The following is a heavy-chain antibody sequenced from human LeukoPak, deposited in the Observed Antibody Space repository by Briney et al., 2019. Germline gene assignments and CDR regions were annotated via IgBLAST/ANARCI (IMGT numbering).Heavy chain of an antibody. V-gene: IGHV7-4-1*02. J-gene: IGHJ6*02. Sequence: ASVKVSCKASGYTFTGYHMHWVRQAPRQGLEWMGWINTNTGNPTYAQGFTGRFVFSLDTSVSTAYLQISSLKAEDTAVYYCARDTYSSSWYWYGLDVWGQGTTVTVSS. CDR3: ARDTYSSSWYWYGLDV. CDR1: GYTFTGYH. D-gene: IGHD6-13*01. CDR2: INTNTGNP.